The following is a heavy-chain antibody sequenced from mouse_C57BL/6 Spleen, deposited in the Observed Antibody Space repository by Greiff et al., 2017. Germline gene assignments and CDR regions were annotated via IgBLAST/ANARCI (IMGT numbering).Heavy chain of an antibody. V-gene: IGHV1-26*01. J-gene: IGHJ2*01. D-gene: IGHD2-2*01. CDR1: GYTFTDYY. Sequence: VQLQQSGPELVKPGASVKISCKASGYTFTDYYMNWVKQSHGKSLEWIGDINPNNGGTSYNQKFKGKATLTVDKSSSTAYMELRSLTSEDSAVYYCAPMVTPYYFDYWGQGTTLTVSS. CDR2: INPNNGGT. CDR3: APMVTPYYFDY.